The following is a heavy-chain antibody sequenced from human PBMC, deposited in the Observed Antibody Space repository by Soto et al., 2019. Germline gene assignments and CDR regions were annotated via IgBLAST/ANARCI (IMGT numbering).Heavy chain of an antibody. Sequence: QVQLVQSGAEVKNPGASVKVSCKASGYSFTSYGISWVRQAPGQGLEWMGWISGYNGKTNYAQKFQDRVTMTTDTSTTTAYMDLRSLTSDDTAVYYCARERSNSEYWGQGTLVTVSS. CDR1: GYSFTSYG. J-gene: IGHJ4*02. D-gene: IGHD6-13*01. V-gene: IGHV1-18*01. CDR3: ARERSNSEY. CDR2: ISGYNGKT.